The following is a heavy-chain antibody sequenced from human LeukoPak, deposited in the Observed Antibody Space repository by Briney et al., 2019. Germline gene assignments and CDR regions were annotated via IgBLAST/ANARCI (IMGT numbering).Heavy chain of an antibody. CDR2: ISAYNGNT. D-gene: IGHD2-2*01. Sequence: ASVKVSCKASGYTFTSYGISWVRQAPGQELEWMGWISAYNGNTNYAQKLQGRVTMTTDTSTSTAYMELRSLRSDDTAVCYCARNVVPAAKADYWGQGTLVTVSS. CDR1: GYTFTSYG. J-gene: IGHJ4*02. CDR3: ARNVVPAAKADY. V-gene: IGHV1-18*01.